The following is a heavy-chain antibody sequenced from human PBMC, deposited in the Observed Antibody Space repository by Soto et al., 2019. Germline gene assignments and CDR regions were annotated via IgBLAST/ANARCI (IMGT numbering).Heavy chain of an antibody. CDR1: GGSISSYY. Sequence: SETLSLTCTVSGGSISSYYWSWIRQPPGKGLEWIGYIYYSGSTNHNPSLKSRVTISVDTSKNQFSLKLSSVTAADTAVYYCARARSSGWYRADAFDIWGQGTMVTVSS. D-gene: IGHD6-19*01. CDR3: ARARSSGWYRADAFDI. J-gene: IGHJ3*02. CDR2: IYYSGST. V-gene: IGHV4-59*01.